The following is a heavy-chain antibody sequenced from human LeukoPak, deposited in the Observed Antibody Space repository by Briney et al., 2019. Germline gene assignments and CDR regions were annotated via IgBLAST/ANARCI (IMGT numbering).Heavy chain of an antibody. Sequence: ASVKVSCKASGYTFTSYYMHWVRQAPGQGLEWMRIINPSGGSTSYAQKFQGRVTMTRDMSTSTVYMELSSLRSEDTAVYYCARGITIFGVVTKGAFDIWGQGTMVTVSS. V-gene: IGHV1-46*01. J-gene: IGHJ3*02. CDR3: ARGITIFGVVTKGAFDI. D-gene: IGHD3-3*01. CDR2: INPSGGST. CDR1: GYTFTSYY.